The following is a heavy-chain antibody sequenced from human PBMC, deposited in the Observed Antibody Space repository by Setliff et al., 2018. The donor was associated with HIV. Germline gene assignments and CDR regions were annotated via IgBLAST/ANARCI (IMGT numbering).Heavy chain of an antibody. CDR2: VSSRGDT. J-gene: IGHJ1*01. CDR3: ASAAAGNTAPFEL. D-gene: IGHD1-7*01. V-gene: IGHV4-4*07. Sequence: SETLSLTCTVSDSGTYYWSWIRQPAGKGLELIGRVSSRGDTNYNPSLKSRVTMSVDTSKSQFSLKLTSVSASDTAAEYCASAAAGNTAPFELWGQGSPVTVSS. CDR1: DSGTYY.